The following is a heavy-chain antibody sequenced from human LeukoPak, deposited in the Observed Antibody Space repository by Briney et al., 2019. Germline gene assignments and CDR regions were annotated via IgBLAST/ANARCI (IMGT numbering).Heavy chain of an antibody. CDR2: ISGSGGST. CDR3: AKLGVATIRFRPFDY. J-gene: IGHJ4*02. CDR1: GFTFSSYA. V-gene: IGHV3-23*01. D-gene: IGHD5-12*01. Sequence: GSLRLSCAASGFTFSSYAMSWVRQAPGKGLEWVSAISGSGGSTYYADSVKGRFTISRDNSKNTLYLQMNSLRAEDTAVYYCAKLGVATIRFRPFDYWGQGTLVTVSS.